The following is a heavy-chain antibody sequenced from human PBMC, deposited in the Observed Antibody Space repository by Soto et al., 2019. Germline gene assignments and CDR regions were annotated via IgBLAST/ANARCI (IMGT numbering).Heavy chain of an antibody. CDR1: GGTFSSYA. CDR3: ASDDGPHGGSYSHNY. CDR2: IIPIFGTA. Sequence: SVKVSCKASGGTFSSYAISWVRQAPGQGLEWMGGIIPIFGTANYAQKLQGRVTMTTDTSTSTAYMELRSLRSDDTAAYYCASDDGPHGGSYSHNYWGQGTLVTVSS. J-gene: IGHJ4*01. V-gene: IGHV1-69*05. D-gene: IGHD1-26*01.